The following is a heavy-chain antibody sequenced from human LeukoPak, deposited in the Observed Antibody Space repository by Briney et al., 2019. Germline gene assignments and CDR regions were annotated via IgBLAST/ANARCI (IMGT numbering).Heavy chain of an antibody. CDR1: GYTFTGYY. CDR3: ARASSVAVAGSFSY. J-gene: IGHJ4*02. Sequence: GASVKVSCKASGYTFTGYYMHWIRQAPGQGLEWMGWINPNSGGTNYAQKFQGRVTMTRDTSINTAYMELRSLRSDDTAVYYCARASSVAVAGSFSYWGQGTLVTVSS. V-gene: IGHV1-2*02. D-gene: IGHD6-19*01. CDR2: INPNSGGT.